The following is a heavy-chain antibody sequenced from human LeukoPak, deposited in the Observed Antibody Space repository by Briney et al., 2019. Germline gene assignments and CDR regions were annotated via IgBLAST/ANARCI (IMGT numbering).Heavy chain of an antibody. J-gene: IGHJ4*02. CDR2: IRYDGSNK. CDR1: GFSLSSYG. Sequence: GGSLRLSCVASGFSLSSYGMHWVRQAPGEGLEWVAFIRYDGSNKYYADSVKGRFTISRDNSKNTLYLQMNSLRAEDTAVYYCATVGDYDGSGSLLPIWGQGTLVTVSS. CDR3: ATVGDYDGSGSLLPI. D-gene: IGHD3-10*01. V-gene: IGHV3-30*02.